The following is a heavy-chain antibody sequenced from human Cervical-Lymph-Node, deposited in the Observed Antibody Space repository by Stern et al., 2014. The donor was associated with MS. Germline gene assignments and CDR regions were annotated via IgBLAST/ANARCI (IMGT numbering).Heavy chain of an antibody. J-gene: IGHJ4*02. CDR2: IYYSGST. D-gene: IGHD6-13*01. Sequence: VQLVESGPGLVKPSETLSLTCTVSGGSISSYYWSWIRQPPGKGLEWIGHIYYSGSTNYNPSLKSRVTISVDTSKNQFSLKLSSVTAADTAVYYCAREALAAGGLDYWGQGTLVTVSS. CDR3: AREALAAGGLDY. V-gene: IGHV4-59*01. CDR1: GGSISSYY.